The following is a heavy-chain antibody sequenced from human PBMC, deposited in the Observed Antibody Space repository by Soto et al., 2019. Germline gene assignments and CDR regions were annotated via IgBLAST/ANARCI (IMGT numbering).Heavy chain of an antibody. CDR2: INHSGST. J-gene: IGHJ5*02. CDR3: ARNTRPHKYYYGSGSSINWFDP. V-gene: IGHV4-34*01. Sequence: ETLSLTCSVYGASFSGYYWSWIRQPPGKGLEWIGEINHSGSTNYNPSLKSRVTISVDTSKNQFSLKLSSVTAADTAVYYCARNTRPHKYYYGSGSSINWFDPWGQGTLVTVSS. CDR1: GASFSGYY. D-gene: IGHD3-10*01.